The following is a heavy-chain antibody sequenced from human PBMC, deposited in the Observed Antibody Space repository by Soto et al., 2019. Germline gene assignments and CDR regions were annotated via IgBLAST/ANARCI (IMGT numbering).Heavy chain of an antibody. Sequence: GASVKVSCKASGGTFSSYAISWVRQAPGQGLEWMGGIIPIFGTANYAQKFQGRVTITADESTSTAYMELSSLRSEDTAVYYCARDTGGPHAGGAFDIWGQGTMVTVSS. J-gene: IGHJ3*02. CDR3: ARDTGGPHAGGAFDI. CDR2: IIPIFGTA. CDR1: GGTFSSYA. D-gene: IGHD2-8*02. V-gene: IGHV1-69*13.